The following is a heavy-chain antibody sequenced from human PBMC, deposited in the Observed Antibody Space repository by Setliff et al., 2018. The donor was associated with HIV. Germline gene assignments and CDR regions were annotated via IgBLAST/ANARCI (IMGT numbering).Heavy chain of an antibody. V-gene: IGHV1-18*01. CDR2: LSTYSDET. J-gene: IGHJ6*02. CDR1: GYTFTAYG. Sequence: ASVKVSCKPSGYTFTAYGLSWVRQAPGQGLEWMGWLSTYSDETSYAQKLQGRVTMSTDTSTSTAYMELRRLTFDDTAVYYCARDVEHMMDVWGQGTTVTVSS. CDR3: ARDVEHMMDV.